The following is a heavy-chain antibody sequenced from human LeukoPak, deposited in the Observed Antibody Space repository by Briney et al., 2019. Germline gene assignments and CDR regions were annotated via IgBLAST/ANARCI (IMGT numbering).Heavy chain of an antibody. CDR2: IYSGGST. Sequence: GGSLRLSCAASGFTVSSNYMSWVRQAPGKGLEWVSVIYSGGSTYYADSVKGRFTISRDNSKNTLYLQKNSLRAEDTAVYYCARDSDDYGIYYGMDVWGQGTTVTVSS. D-gene: IGHD4-17*01. V-gene: IGHV3-66*01. CDR1: GFTVSSNY. J-gene: IGHJ6*02. CDR3: ARDSDDYGIYYGMDV.